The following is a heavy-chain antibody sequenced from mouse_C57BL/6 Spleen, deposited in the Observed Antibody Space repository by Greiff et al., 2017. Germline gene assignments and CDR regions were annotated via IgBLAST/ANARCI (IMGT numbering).Heavy chain of an antibody. D-gene: IGHD4-1*01. CDR2: IYPRSGNT. V-gene: IGHV1-81*01. CDR3: ASWDDWYFDV. Sequence: VKLMESGAELARPGASVKLSCKASGYTFTSYGISWVKQRTGQGLEWIGEIYPRSGNTYYNEKFKGKATLTADKSSSTAYMELRSLTSEDSAVYFCASWDDWYFDVWGTGTTVTVSS. J-gene: IGHJ1*03. CDR1: GYTFTSYG.